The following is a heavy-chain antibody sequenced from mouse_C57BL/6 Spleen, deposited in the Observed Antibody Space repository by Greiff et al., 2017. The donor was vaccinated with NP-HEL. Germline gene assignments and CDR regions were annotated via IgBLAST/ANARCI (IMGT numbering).Heavy chain of an antibody. CDR2: ISHGGSYT. J-gene: IGHJ2*01. CDR3: ARYQRSYSKAFDY. V-gene: IGHV5-4*03. CDR1: GFTFSSYA. D-gene: IGHD2-12*01. Sequence: DVKLVESGGGLVKPGGSLKLSCAASGFTFSSYAMSWVRQTPEKRLEWVANISHGGSYTYYPDNVKGRFTISRDNAKNNLYLQMSHLKSEDAAMYYCARYQRSYSKAFDYWGQGTTLTVSS.